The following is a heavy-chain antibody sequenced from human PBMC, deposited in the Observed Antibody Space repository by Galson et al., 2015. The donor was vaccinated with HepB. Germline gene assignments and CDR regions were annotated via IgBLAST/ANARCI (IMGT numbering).Heavy chain of an antibody. Sequence: SLRLSCAASGFTFNAYPIHWVRQAPGKGLEWVAIISYDGTKKYHSDSLKGRFTISRDNSQNTLYLQMDSLRPEGTAVYYCARLFGSGSPDYWGQGTLVTVSS. CDR2: ISYDGTKK. CDR3: ARLFGSGSPDY. J-gene: IGHJ4*02. V-gene: IGHV3-30*04. D-gene: IGHD3-10*01. CDR1: GFTFNAYP.